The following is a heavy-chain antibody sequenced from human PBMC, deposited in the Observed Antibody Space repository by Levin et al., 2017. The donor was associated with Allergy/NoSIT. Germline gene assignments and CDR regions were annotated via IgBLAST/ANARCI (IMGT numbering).Heavy chain of an antibody. CDR1: GGSFSGYY. Sequence: SQTLSLPCAVYGGSFSGYYWSWIRQPPGKGLEWIGEINHSGSTNYNPSLKSRVTISVDTSKNQFSLKLSSVTAADTAVYYCARGRRVITFGGVIVKLKWCYFDYWGQGTLVTVSS. CDR2: INHSGST. V-gene: IGHV4-34*01. CDR3: ARGRRVITFGGVIVKLKWCYFDY. J-gene: IGHJ4*02. D-gene: IGHD3-16*02.